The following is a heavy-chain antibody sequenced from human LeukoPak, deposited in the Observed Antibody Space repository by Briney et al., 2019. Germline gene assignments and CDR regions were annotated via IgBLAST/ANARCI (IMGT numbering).Heavy chain of an antibody. CDR2: ISYDGSNK. CDR3: ARGRPYYYYYMDV. CDR1: GFTFSSYA. Sequence: GSLRLSCAASGFTFSSYAMHWVRQAPGKGLEWVAVISYDGSNKYYADSVKGRFTISRDNSKNTLYLQMNSLRAEDTAVYYCARGRPYYYYYMDVWGKGTTVTVSS. V-gene: IGHV3-30-3*01. J-gene: IGHJ6*03.